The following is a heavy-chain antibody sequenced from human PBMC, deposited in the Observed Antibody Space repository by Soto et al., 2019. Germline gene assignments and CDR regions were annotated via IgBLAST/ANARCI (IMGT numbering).Heavy chain of an antibody. CDR2: INHSGST. CDR1: GGSFSGYY. V-gene: IGHV4-34*01. CDR3: ARLFKTYYYGSGSRNWFDP. D-gene: IGHD3-10*01. Sequence: ASETLSLTCAVYGGSFSGYYWSWIRQPPGKGLEWIGEINHSGSTNYNPSLKSRVTISVDTSKNQFSLKLSSVTAADTAVYYCARLFKTYYYGSGSRNWFDPWGQGTLVTVSS. J-gene: IGHJ5*02.